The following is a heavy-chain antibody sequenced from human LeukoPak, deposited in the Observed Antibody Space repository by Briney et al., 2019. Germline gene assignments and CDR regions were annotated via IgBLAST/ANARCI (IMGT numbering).Heavy chain of an antibody. Sequence: GGSLRLSCAASGFTVSSNYMSWVRQAPGKGLEWVSVIYSGGSTYYADSVKGRFTISRDNAKNSLYLQMNSLRAEDTAVYYCARDLGELWFDPWGQGTLVTVSS. CDR3: ARDLGELWFDP. J-gene: IGHJ5*02. CDR1: GFTVSSNY. V-gene: IGHV3-53*01. D-gene: IGHD3-16*01. CDR2: IYSGGST.